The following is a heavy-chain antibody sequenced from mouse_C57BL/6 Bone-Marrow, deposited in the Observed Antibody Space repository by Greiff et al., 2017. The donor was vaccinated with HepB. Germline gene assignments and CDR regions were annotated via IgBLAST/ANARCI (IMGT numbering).Heavy chain of an antibody. CDR2: ISDGGSYT. CDR1: GFTFSSYA. V-gene: IGHV5-4*01. CDR3: ARIRLCLFDY. Sequence: EVQLVESGGGLVKPGGSLKLSCAASGFTFSSYAMSWVRQTPEKRLEWVATISDGGSYTYYPDNVKGRFTISRDNAKNNLYLQMSHLKSEDTAMYYCARIRLCLFDYWGQGTTLTVSS. J-gene: IGHJ2*01. D-gene: IGHD1-1*02.